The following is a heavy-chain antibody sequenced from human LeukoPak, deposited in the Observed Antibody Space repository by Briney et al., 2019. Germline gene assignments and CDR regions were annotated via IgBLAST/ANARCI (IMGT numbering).Heavy chain of an antibody. CDR1: GGSISAYY. Sequence: SETLSLTCTVSGGSISAYYWSWIRQPPGKGLEWIGCIHYSGSTNYNSSLKSRVTISLDTSKNQFSLKLSSVTAADTAVYYCARVSRGSPSCYYYYDMDVWGKGTTVTVSS. CDR3: ARVSRGSPSCYYYYDMDV. V-gene: IGHV4-59*01. J-gene: IGHJ6*04. D-gene: IGHD2-15*01. CDR2: IHYSGST.